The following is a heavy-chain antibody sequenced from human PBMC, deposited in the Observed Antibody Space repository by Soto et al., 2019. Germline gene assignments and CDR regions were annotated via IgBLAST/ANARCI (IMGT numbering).Heavy chain of an antibody. D-gene: IGHD2-2*01. V-gene: IGHV3-33*01. Sequence: GRSLRLSCAAPGFTFSTYGMHWVRQAPGKGLEWVALIWFDGSDKYYADSVKGRFTISRDSSKNTVHLQMNSLRAEDTAVYYCARLYCSSSSCYSVGAFDIRGQGTMVTVSS. CDR1: GFTFSTYG. CDR2: IWFDGSDK. CDR3: ARLYCSSSSCYSVGAFDI. J-gene: IGHJ3*02.